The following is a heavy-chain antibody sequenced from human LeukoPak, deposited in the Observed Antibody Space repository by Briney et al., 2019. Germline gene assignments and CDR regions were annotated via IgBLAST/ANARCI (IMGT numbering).Heavy chain of an antibody. J-gene: IGHJ3*02. CDR1: GYTFTSYG. CDR3: ARADGVKNAHDAFDI. Sequence: GASVKVSCKASGYTFTSYGISWVRQAPGQGLEWMGRIIPILGIANYAQKFQGRVTITADKSTSTAYMELSSLRSEDTAVYYCARADGVKNAHDAFDIWGQGTMVTVSS. V-gene: IGHV1-69*04. CDR2: IIPILGIA. D-gene: IGHD3-3*01.